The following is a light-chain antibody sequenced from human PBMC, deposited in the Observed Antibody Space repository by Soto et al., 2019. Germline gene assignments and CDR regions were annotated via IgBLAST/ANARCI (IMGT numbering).Light chain of an antibody. J-gene: IGKJ1*01. CDR1: QTTSSW. Sequence: DIQMTQSPSTLSGSVGDRVTITCRASQTTSSWLAWYQQKPGKAPKLLIYKASTLKSGVPSRFSGSGSGTEFTLSISSLQPDDFATYYCHQYNSYWTFGQGTKVDI. V-gene: IGKV1-5*03. CDR3: HQYNSYWT. CDR2: KAS.